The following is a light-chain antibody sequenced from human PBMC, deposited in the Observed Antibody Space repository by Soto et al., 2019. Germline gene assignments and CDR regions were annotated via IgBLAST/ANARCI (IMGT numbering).Light chain of an antibody. CDR1: QGSSTY. CDR3: PTSTGAPWT. Sequence: DIQMTQSPSSLAASVGDRVTITGRASQGSSTYLVWYQQKPGTVPKLLIFAASTLHSGVPSRFSGSVSGTDFTLTISSLQPEDVATYYGPTSTGAPWTFGQGTKVEIK. J-gene: IGKJ1*01. CDR2: AAS. V-gene: IGKV1-27*01.